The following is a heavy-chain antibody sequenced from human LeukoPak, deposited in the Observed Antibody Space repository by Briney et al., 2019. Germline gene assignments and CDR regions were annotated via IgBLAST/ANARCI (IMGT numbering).Heavy chain of an antibody. CDR3: ARGRGDIVVAPAASTDY. CDR2: IYHSGST. D-gene: IGHD2-2*01. CDR1: GGSISSTNW. Sequence: SGTLSLTCAVSGGSISSTNWWSWVRQSPGKGLEWIGEIYHSGSTNYNPSLKSRVTISVDKSKNQFSLKLTSVTAADTAVYYCARGRGDIVVAPAASTDYWGQGTLVTVSS. J-gene: IGHJ4*02. V-gene: IGHV4-4*02.